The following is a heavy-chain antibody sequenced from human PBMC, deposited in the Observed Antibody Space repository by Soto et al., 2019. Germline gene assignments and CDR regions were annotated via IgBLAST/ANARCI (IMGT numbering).Heavy chain of an antibody. V-gene: IGHV3-33*01. CDR2: IWYDGSNK. D-gene: IGHD1-7*01. CDR1: GFTFSSYG. CDR3: ARDKLALGMDV. J-gene: IGHJ6*02. Sequence: SLRLSCAASGFTFSSYGMHWVRQAPGKGLEWVAVIWYDGSNKYYADSVKGRFTISRDNSKNTLYLQMNSLRAEDTAVYYCARDKLALGMDVWGQGTTVTVSS.